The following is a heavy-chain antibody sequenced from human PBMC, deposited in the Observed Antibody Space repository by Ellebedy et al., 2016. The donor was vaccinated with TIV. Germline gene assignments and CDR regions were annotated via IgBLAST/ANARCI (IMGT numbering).Heavy chain of an antibody. CDR1: GFTFSSYA. V-gene: IGHV3-30-3*01. J-gene: IGHJ6*02. Sequence: GGSLRLXXAASGFTFSSYAMHWVRQAPGKGLEWVAVISYDGSNKYYADSVKGRFTISRDNSKNTLYLQMNSLRAEDTAVYYCAREVLEGYYYYGMDVWGQGTTVTVSS. CDR3: AREVLEGYYYYGMDV. CDR2: ISYDGSNK.